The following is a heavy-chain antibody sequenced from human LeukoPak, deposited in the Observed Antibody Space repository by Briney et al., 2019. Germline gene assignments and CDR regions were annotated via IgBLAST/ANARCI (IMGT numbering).Heavy chain of an antibody. Sequence: SETLSLTCAVYGGSFSGYYWSWIRQPPGKGLEWIGEINHSGSTNYNPSLKSRVTISVDTSKNQFSLKLSSVTAADTAVYYCARVAFGSGSYFKAATVFDYWGQGTLVTVSS. D-gene: IGHD3-10*01. CDR3: ARVAFGSGSYFKAATVFDY. CDR2: INHSGST. CDR1: GGSFSGYY. J-gene: IGHJ4*02. V-gene: IGHV4-34*01.